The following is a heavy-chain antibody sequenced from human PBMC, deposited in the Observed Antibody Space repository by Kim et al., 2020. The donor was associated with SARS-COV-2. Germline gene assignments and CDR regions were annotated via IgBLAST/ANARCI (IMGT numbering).Heavy chain of an antibody. CDR2: ISSSSSYT. J-gene: IGHJ2*01. V-gene: IGHV3-11*06. CDR1: GFTFSDYY. Sequence: GGSLRLSCAASGFTFSDYYMSWIRQAPGKGLEWVSYISSSSSYTNYADSVKGRFTISRDNAKNSLYLQMNSLRAEDTAVYYCARGGRDGYNYRSYFDLWGRGTLVTVSS. D-gene: IGHD5-12*01. CDR3: ARGGRDGYNYRSYFDL.